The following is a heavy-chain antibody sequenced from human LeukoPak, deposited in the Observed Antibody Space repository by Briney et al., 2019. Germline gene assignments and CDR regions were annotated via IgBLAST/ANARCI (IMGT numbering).Heavy chain of an antibody. Sequence: GESLKISCKGSGYSFTSYWIGWVRQMPGKGLEWMGRIDPSDSYTNYSPSFQGHVTISADKSISTAYLQWSSLKASDTAMYYCARGPRLFGSSWNFDYWGQGTLVTVSS. J-gene: IGHJ4*02. CDR1: GYSFTSYW. CDR3: ARGPRLFGSSWNFDY. D-gene: IGHD1-1*01. CDR2: IDPSDSYT. V-gene: IGHV5-10-1*01.